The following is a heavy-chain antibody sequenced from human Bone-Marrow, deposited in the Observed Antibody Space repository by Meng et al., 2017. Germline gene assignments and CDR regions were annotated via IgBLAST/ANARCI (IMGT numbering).Heavy chain of an antibody. CDR1: GFSLSTSGMC. Sequence: SGPTLVKPTQTLTLTCTFSGFSLSTSGMCVGWIRQPPGKALEWLALIDWDDDKYYSTSLKTRLTISKDTSKNQVVLTMTNMDPVDTATYYCARTSRGAVADGPFDPWGQGTLVTVSS. V-gene: IGHV2-70*01. D-gene: IGHD6-19*01. J-gene: IGHJ5*02. CDR3: ARTSRGAVADGPFDP. CDR2: IDWDDDK.